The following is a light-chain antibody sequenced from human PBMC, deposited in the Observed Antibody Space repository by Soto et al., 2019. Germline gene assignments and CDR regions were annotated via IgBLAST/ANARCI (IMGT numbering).Light chain of an antibody. V-gene: IGLV1-51*01. CDR3: AAWDDGRNDLYV. CDR2: DDN. CDR1: SSNIGGNS. J-gene: IGLJ1*01. Sequence: QSVLTQPPSVSAAPGQKVTISCSGSSSNIGGNSVSWYQQLPGTAPKLLIYDDNKRPSGIPDRFSGSKSGTSASLAISGLQSEDEADYYCAAWDDGRNDLYVIGSGTKVTV.